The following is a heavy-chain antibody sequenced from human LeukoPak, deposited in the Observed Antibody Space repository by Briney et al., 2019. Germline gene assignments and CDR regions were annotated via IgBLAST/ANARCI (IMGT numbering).Heavy chain of an antibody. CDR3: AKASHYDFLIGRYSARLWYFDQ. CDR2: ISGGGGST. V-gene: IGHV3-23*01. CDR1: GFAFTSYA. J-gene: IGHJ4*02. Sequence: PGGSLRLSCAASGFAFTSYAMSWVRQAPGKGLEWVSGISGGGGSTYYADSVKGRFSISRDNSKNNLYLQMNSLRAEDTAVYYCAKASHYDFLIGRYSARLWYFDQWGQGTLVPVSS. D-gene: IGHD3-3*01.